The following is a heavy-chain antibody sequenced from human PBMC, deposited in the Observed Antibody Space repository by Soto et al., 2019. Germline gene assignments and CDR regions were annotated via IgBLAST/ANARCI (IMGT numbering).Heavy chain of an antibody. J-gene: IGHJ4*02. V-gene: IGHV3-23*01. D-gene: IGHD1-26*01. Sequence: EVQLLESGGGLVQPGGSLRLSCAASGFTFSSYAMSWVRQAPGKGLEWVSAISGSGGSTYYADSVKGRFTISRDNSKNPLYLQMNSLRAEDTAVYYCAKGSFEYSGGSGFDYWGQGTLFTVSS. CDR2: ISGSGGST. CDR3: AKGSFEYSGGSGFDY. CDR1: GFTFSSYA.